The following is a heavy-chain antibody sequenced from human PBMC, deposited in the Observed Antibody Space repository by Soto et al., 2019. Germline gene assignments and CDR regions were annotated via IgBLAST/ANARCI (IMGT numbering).Heavy chain of an antibody. CDR3: ARRYGSCFDY. CDR1: GGSISSYY. V-gene: IGHV4-59*08. D-gene: IGHD5-18*01. Sequence: QVQLQESGPGLVKPSETLSLTCTVSGGSISSYYWSWIRQPPGKGLEWIGYIYYSGSTNYNPSLKSRVTISVDTSKHQLSLKLSSATAADTAVYSCARRYGSCFDYWGQGTRVTVSS. J-gene: IGHJ4*02. CDR2: IYYSGST.